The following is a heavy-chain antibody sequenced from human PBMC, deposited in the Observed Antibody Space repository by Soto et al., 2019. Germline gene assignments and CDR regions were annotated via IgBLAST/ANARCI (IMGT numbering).Heavy chain of an antibody. V-gene: IGHV1-18*01. J-gene: IGHJ4*02. CDR1: GYTFTSYG. CDR2: ISAYNGNT. CDR3: AGREAVAGIGPGIDY. D-gene: IGHD6-19*01. Sequence: QVQLVQSGAEVKKPGASVKVSCKASGYTFTSYGISWVRQAPGQGLEWMGWISAYNGNTNYAQKLQGRVTMTTDTPPSTVYVGLSGLRSDDTAVYYCAGREAVAGIGPGIDYWGQGTLVTVSS.